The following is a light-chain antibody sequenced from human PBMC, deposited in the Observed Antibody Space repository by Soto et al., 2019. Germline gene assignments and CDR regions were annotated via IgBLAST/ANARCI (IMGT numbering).Light chain of an antibody. CDR2: GAS. V-gene: IGKV3-15*01. Sequence: VMTQAPATLSVSPGERATLSCRASQTINNNVAWYQLKDGQVPRLVIYGASTWATDIPARFSGSGSGTEFTLTISSLQSEDFAEYHCKQYNNWPQTFGQGTKVDIK. CDR1: QTINNN. J-gene: IGKJ1*01. CDR3: KQYNNWPQT.